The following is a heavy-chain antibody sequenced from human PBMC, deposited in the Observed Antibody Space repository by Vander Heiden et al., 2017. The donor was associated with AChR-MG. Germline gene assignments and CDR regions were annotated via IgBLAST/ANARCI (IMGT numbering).Heavy chain of an antibody. CDR3: ATGAAGAGRGSGYAYYYYYMDV. CDR2: IIPIFGTA. V-gene: IGHV1-69*06. J-gene: IGHJ6*03. D-gene: IGHD3-3*01. Sequence: QVQLVQSGAEVKKPGSSVKVSCKASGDTFSTYAISWVRQAPGQGLEWMGGIIPIFGTANYAQKFQGRVTITADKSTSTAYMELSSLRSEDTAVYYCATGAAGAGRGSGYAYYYYYMDVWGKGTTVTVSS. CDR1: GDTFSTYA.